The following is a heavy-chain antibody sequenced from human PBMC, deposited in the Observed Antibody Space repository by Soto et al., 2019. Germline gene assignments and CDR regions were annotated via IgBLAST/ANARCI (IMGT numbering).Heavy chain of an antibody. V-gene: IGHV1-69*13. CDR2: IIPIFGTA. J-gene: IGHJ5*02. CDR1: GGTFSSYA. D-gene: IGHD3-10*01. Sequence: GASVKVSCKASGGTFSSYAISWVRQAPGQGLEWMGGIIPIFGTANYAQKFQGRVTITADESTSTAYMELSSLRSEDTALYYCARGPRPASFYGSGSYYNVPFLRWLDPWGKGTLVTVSS. CDR3: ARGPRPASFYGSGSYYNVPFLRWLDP.